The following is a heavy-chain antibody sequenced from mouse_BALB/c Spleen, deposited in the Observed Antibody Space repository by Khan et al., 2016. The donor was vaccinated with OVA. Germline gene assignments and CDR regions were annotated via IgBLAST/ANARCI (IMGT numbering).Heavy chain of an antibody. J-gene: IGHJ4*01. CDR1: GYSFTSYY. V-gene: IGHV1S135*01. Sequence: IQLVQSGPELMKPGASVKISCKASGYSFTSYYIHWVKQSHGKSLEWIGYIDPFNGGTSYNQKFKGKATLTLDKSSSTSYLHLSSLTSEDDAVEKGARGGLGRRGYARENWGKGTSGNGSS. D-gene: IGHD3-1*01. CDR2: IDPFNGGT. CDR3: ARGGLGRRGYAREN.